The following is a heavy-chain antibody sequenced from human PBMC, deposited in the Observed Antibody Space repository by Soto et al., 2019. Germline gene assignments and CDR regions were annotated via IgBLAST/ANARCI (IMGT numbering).Heavy chain of an antibody. CDR1: GYTFTSYG. CDR3: ARAVRLREHRCSSDI. D-gene: IGHD3-16*01. J-gene: IGHJ3*02. Sequence: QVQLVQSGAEVKKPGASVKVSCKASGYTFTSYGISWVRQAPGQGLEWMGWISAYNGNTNYAQKLQGRVTMTTDTSTSTAYMERRSLRSDDTAVYYFARAVRLREHRCSSDIWVQGTMVTVSS. V-gene: IGHV1-18*01. CDR2: ISAYNGNT.